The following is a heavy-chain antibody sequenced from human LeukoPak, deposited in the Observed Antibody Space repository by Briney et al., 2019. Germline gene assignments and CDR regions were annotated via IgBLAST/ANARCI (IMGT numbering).Heavy chain of an antibody. CDR2: IYYSGST. V-gene: IGHV4-38-2*02. CDR1: GYSISGGYY. J-gene: IGHJ4*02. CDR3: ARDYYDFWSGYYYRHFDY. D-gene: IGHD3-3*01. Sequence: SETLSLTCTVSGYSISGGYYWGWIRQPPGKGLEWIGTIYYSGSTYYNPSLKSRVTISVDTSKNQFSLKLSPVTAADTAVYYCARDYYDFWSGYYYRHFDYWGQGTLVTVSS.